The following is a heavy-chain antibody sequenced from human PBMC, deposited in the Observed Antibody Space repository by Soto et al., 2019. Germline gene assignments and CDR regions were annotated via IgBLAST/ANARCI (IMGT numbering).Heavy chain of an antibody. D-gene: IGHD3-3*01. CDR1: GLIFSNYA. J-gene: IGHJ4*02. CDR3: TKGGHASFYDF. CDR2: ISGNGGET. Sequence: PVGSLRLSCAASGLIFSNYAMTWVRQAPGKGWEWVSTISGNGGETFYADSVEGRFTISRDNSENTVYLQMNRLRAEDTAVYYCTKGGHASFYDFWGQGTLVTVSS. V-gene: IGHV3-23*01.